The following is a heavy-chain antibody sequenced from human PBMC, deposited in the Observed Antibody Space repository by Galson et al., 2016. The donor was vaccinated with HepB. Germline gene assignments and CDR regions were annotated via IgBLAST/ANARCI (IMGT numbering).Heavy chain of an antibody. CDR2: INPKTGVT. CDR3: ARGGGVRFLQWWLDY. V-gene: IGHV1-2*02. CDR1: GYPFIDYF. J-gene: IGHJ4*02. D-gene: IGHD3-3*01. Sequence: SVKVSCKASGYPFIDYFMHWVRQAPGQGLEWMGWINPKTGVTNYARQLQGRVTMTWNTSISTAYMELSRLTSDDTATYYCARGGGVRFLQWWLDYWGQGTPVTVSS.